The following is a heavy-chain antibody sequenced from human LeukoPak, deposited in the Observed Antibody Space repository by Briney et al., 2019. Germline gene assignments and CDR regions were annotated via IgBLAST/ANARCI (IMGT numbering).Heavy chain of an antibody. J-gene: IGHJ6*02. CDR1: GGSFSGYY. V-gene: IGHV4-34*01. CDR2: INHSGST. CDR3: ARGEDCSSTSCYYGMDV. Sequence: SETLSLTCAVYGGSFSGYYWSWIRQPLGKGLEWIGEINHSGSTNYNPSLKSRVTISVDTSKNQFSLKLSSVTAADTAVYYCARGEDCSSTSCYYGMDVWGQGTTVTVSS. D-gene: IGHD2-2*01.